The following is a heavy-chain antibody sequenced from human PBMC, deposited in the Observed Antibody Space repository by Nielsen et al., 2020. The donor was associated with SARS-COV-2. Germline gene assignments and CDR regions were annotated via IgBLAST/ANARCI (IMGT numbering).Heavy chain of an antibody. CDR1: GFTFSSYS. V-gene: IGHV3-21*04. J-gene: IGHJ6*02. D-gene: IGHD6-13*01. CDR3: ARHEQPGYYYYGMDV. Sequence: GGSLRLSCAASGFTFSSYSMNWVRQAPGKGLEWVSSISSSSSYIYYADSVKGRFTISRDNAKNSLYLQMNSLRAEDTAMYYCARHEQPGYYYYGMDVWGQGTTVTVSS. CDR2: ISSSSSYI.